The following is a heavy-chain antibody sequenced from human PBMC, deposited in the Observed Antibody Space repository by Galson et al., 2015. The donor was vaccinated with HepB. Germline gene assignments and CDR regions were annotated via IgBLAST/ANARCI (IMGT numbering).Heavy chain of an antibody. Sequence: SVKVSCKASGYTFTSYYMHWVRQAPGQGLEWMGIINPSGGSTSYAQTFQGRVTMTRDTSRSIVYMELSSLRSEDTAGYYCASIVGATRGAYYYYGMEVWGQGTTVTVSS. CDR1: GYTFTSYY. J-gene: IGHJ6*02. CDR2: INPSGGST. D-gene: IGHD1-26*01. V-gene: IGHV1-46*01. CDR3: ASIVGATRGAYYYYGMEV.